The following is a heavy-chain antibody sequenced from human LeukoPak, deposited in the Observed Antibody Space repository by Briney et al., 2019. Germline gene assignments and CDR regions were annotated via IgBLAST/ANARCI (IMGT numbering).Heavy chain of an antibody. J-gene: IGHJ2*01. CDR3: ARMARAVVVSWYFDL. Sequence: GGSLRFSCAASGFTFNDYYMSWIRRAPGKGLEWVSYITSNGNTIYYADSVKGRFTISRDRAKNSLFLRMNSLRADDTAVYYCARMARAVVVSWYFDLWGRGTLVTVSS. D-gene: IGHD3-22*01. CDR2: ITSNGNTI. V-gene: IGHV3-11*01. CDR1: GFTFNDYY.